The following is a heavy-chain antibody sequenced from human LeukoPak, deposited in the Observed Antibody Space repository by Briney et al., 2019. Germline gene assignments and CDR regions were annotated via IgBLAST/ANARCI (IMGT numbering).Heavy chain of an antibody. CDR3: ARSQPSVRRFDY. D-gene: IGHD2-2*01. J-gene: IGHJ4*02. Sequence: GGSLRLSCAASGFTFSDYAMFWVRQAPGKGLEWVSALGGSGGDKYYADSVQGRFTISRDNSENMVYLQMTSLRAEDTAVYYCARSQPSVRRFDYWGQGTLVTVSS. CDR1: GFTFSDYA. CDR2: LGGSGGDK. V-gene: IGHV3-23*01.